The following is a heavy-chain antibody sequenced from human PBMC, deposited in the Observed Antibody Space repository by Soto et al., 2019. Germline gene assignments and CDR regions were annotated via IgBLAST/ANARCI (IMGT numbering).Heavy chain of an antibody. CDR2: ISSSSSTI. Sequence: EVQLVESGGGLVQPGGSLRLSCEASGFTFSSYSMTWVRQAQGKGLEWVSYISSSSSTIYYADSVKGRFNISSDNAKNKLYLQKNSLIGEYTAVYYCARDDGVSGYTRMRMDVWVHGTTGTVSS. CDR1: GFTFSSYS. J-gene: IGHJ6*01. D-gene: IGHD6-13*01. V-gene: IGHV3-48*01. CDR3: ARDDGVSGYTRMRMDV.